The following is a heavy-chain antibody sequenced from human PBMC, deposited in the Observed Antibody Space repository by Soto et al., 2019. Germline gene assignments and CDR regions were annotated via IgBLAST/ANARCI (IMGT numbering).Heavy chain of an antibody. CDR1: GGSVNIGTYY. Sequence: QVQLQESGPGLVKPSETLSLTCTVPGGSVNIGTYYWSGMQQPPGKGLEWSGFIHYRGSTNYNPSLKSRVTMSVDTSKIQFSLKFTSVNAADTAVYYCPRGGYAYKNGHWGQGTLVTVSS. CDR3: PRGGYAYKNGH. J-gene: IGHJ4*02. CDR2: IHYRGST. D-gene: IGHD5-12*01. V-gene: IGHV4-61*01.